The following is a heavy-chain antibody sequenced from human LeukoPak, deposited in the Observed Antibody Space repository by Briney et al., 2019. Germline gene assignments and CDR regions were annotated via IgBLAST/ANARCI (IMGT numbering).Heavy chain of an antibody. CDR2: ISWNSGSI. D-gene: IGHD1-26*01. Sequence: PGGSVRLSCAASGFSFDEYAMHWVRQAPGKGLEWVSGISWNSGSIDYADSVKGRFTISRDNAKNSLYLQMNSLRTEDTALYYCAKDSGSYSFDYWGQGTLVTVSS. CDR1: GFSFDEYA. V-gene: IGHV3-9*01. J-gene: IGHJ4*02. CDR3: AKDSGSYSFDY.